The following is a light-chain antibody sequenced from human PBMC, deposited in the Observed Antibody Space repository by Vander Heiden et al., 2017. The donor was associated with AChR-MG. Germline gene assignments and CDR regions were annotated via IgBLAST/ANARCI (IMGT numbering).Light chain of an antibody. J-gene: IGLJ3*02. V-gene: IGLV3-21*04. CDR2: YDS. CDR3: QVWDSSSDHWV. Sequence: SYVLTQPPSVSVAPGKTARITCGGDNIGSERVHGYQQKPGQAPVLVIYYDSDRPSGIPERFSGSNSGNTATLAISSVEAGDEADYYCQVWDSSSDHWVFGGGTKLTVL. CDR1: NIGSER.